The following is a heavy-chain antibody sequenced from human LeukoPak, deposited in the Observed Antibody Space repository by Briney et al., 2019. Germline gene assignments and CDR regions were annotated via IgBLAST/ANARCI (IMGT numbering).Heavy chain of an antibody. V-gene: IGHV4-38-2*02. CDR2: IYHSGST. CDR1: GYSISSGYY. Sequence: SETLSLTCTVSGYSISSGYYWGWIRQPPGKGLEWIGSIYHSGSTYYNPSLKSRVTISVDTSKNQFSLKLSSVTAADTAVYYCARDRGYIAVAGLGYWGQGTLVTVSS. D-gene: IGHD6-19*01. CDR3: ARDRGYIAVAGLGY. J-gene: IGHJ4*02.